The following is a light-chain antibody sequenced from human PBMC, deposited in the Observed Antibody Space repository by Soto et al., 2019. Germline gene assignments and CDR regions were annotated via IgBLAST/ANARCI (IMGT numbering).Light chain of an antibody. CDR1: QSVSNN. Sequence: EIVMTQSPATLSVYPGETATLSCRASQSVSNNVAWYQQKPGQAPRLLILGASTRATGIPARFSGSGSGTEFTLSISSLQSEDFAVYYCKQYEEWPPFTFGQGTRLEIK. CDR2: GAS. J-gene: IGKJ5*01. CDR3: KQYEEWPPFT. V-gene: IGKV3-15*01.